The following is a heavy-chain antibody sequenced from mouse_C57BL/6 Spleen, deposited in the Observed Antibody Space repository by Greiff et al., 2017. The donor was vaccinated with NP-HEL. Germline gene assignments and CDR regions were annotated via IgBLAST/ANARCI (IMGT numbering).Heavy chain of an antibody. CDR1: GFTFSSYA. Sequence: DVKLVESGGGLVKPGGSLKLSCAASGFTFSSYAMSWVRQTPEKRLEWVATISDGGSYTYYPDNVKGRFTISRDNAKNNLYLQMSHLKSEDTAMYYCARDRDSWFAYWGQGTLVTVSA. CDR2: ISDGGSYT. V-gene: IGHV5-4*01. CDR3: ARDRDSWFAY. J-gene: IGHJ3*01.